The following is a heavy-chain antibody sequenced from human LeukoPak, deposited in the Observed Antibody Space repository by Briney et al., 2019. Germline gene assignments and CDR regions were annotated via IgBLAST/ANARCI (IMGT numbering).Heavy chain of an antibody. D-gene: IGHD3-10*01. Sequence: GGSLRLSCAASGFTFSSYAMHWVRQAPGKGLEWVAVIPYDGSNKYYADSVKGRFTISRDNSKNTLYLQMNSLRAGDTAVYYCARDHGDYYGMDVWGQGTTVTVS. V-gene: IGHV3-30-3*01. CDR3: ARDHGDYYGMDV. CDR2: IPYDGSNK. CDR1: GFTFSSYA. J-gene: IGHJ6*02.